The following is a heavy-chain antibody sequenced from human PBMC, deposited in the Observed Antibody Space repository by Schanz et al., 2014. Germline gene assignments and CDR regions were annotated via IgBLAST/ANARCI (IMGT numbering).Heavy chain of an antibody. D-gene: IGHD5-12*01. CDR2: INPTLGGT. CDR1: FSPFTDYY. J-gene: IGHJ3*02. V-gene: IGHV1-2*06. Sequence: QVQLVQAGEEVKKRGEPGNVSCKASFSPFTDYYMHWVRQSPGQGLAWLGRINPTLGGTNYAQKFQGRVTMTRDTSISTDWMEMSRLISDDTAVDWGPREMLDIVATMDDDAGDIWGQGTMGSVSS. CDR3: PREMLDIVATMDDDAGDI.